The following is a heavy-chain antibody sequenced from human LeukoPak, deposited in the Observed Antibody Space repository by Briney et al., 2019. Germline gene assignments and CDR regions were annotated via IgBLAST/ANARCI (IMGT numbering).Heavy chain of an antibody. D-gene: IGHD6-19*01. J-gene: IGHJ3*02. V-gene: IGHV3-23*01. CDR2: VSPPGGGT. Sequence: GGTLRLSCGASGFTFSKHGMNWVRQAPGKGLEWLSGVSPPGGGTYYADSVKGRFTISRDDSKNTLSLQMNSLRAEDTAVYYCAKGSYSSGWYGFPTTKNAFDIWGQGTMVTVSS. CDR1: GFTFSKHG. CDR3: AKGSYSSGWYGFPTTKNAFDI.